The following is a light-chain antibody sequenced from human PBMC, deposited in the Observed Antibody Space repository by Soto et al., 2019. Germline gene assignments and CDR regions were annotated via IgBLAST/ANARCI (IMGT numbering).Light chain of an antibody. Sequence: DIQMTQSPSTLSAFVGDRVTITCRASQSISRWSAWYQQEPGKAPKLLIYKASSLESRVSSRFSGSGSGTEFTLTISSLQPDDSAPYYCQQYNSYSRTFGQGTKVVVK. V-gene: IGKV1-5*03. CDR1: QSISRW. CDR2: KAS. CDR3: QQYNSYSRT. J-gene: IGKJ1*01.